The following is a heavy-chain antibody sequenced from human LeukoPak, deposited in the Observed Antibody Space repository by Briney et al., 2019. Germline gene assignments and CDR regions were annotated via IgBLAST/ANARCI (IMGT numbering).Heavy chain of an antibody. CDR3: ARGRGTTMVRGVITNYFDL. J-gene: IGHJ2*01. D-gene: IGHD3-10*01. CDR2: IDPNSGGT. CDR1: GYTFTAHY. Sequence: VASVKVSCKTFGYTFTAHYIHWVRQAPGQGLEWMGWIDPNSGGTNYAQKFLGSVTMTGDTSINTAFMEIRRLRSDDTAIYYCARGRGTTMVRGVITNYFDLWGRGSLVTVSS. V-gene: IGHV1-2*02.